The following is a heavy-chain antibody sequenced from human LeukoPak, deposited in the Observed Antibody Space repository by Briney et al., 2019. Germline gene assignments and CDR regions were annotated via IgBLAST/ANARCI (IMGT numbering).Heavy chain of an antibody. J-gene: IGHJ5*02. CDR1: GGTFSSYA. Sequence: SVKVSCKASGGTFSSYAISWVRQAPGQGLEWMGGIITIFGTANYAQKFQGRVTITTDESTSTAYMELSSLRSEDTAVYYCARAQRMHYDFWSGYEYKNWFDHWGQGTLVTVSS. CDR2: IITIFGTA. D-gene: IGHD3-3*01. CDR3: ARAQRMHYDFWSGYEYKNWFDH. V-gene: IGHV1-69*05.